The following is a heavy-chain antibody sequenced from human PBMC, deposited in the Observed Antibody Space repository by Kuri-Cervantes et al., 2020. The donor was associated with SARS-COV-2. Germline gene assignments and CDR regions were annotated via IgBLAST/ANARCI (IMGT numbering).Heavy chain of an antibody. D-gene: IGHD6-19*01. V-gene: IGHV1-2*02. CDR1: GYTLTELS. J-gene: IGHJ5*02. CDR2: INPNSGGT. Sequence: ASVKVSCKVSGYTLTELSMHWVRQAPGKGLEWMGWINPNSGGTNYAQKFQGRVTMTRDTSISTAYMELSRLRSDDTAVYYCARGFNSAVAGTYWFDPWGQGTLVTVSS. CDR3: ARGFNSAVAGTYWFDP.